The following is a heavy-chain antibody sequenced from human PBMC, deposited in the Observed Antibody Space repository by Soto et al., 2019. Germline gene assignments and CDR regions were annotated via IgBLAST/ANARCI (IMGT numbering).Heavy chain of an antibody. CDR3: ARVRIAAAGYYYYGMDV. D-gene: IGHD6-13*01. Sequence: ASVKVSCKASRYTFTGYYMHWVRQAPGQGLEWMGWINPNSGGTNYAQKFQGWVTMTRDTSISTAYMELSRLRSDDTAVYYCARVRIAAAGYYYYGMDVWGQGTTVTVSS. CDR1: RYTFTGYY. CDR2: INPNSGGT. J-gene: IGHJ6*02. V-gene: IGHV1-2*04.